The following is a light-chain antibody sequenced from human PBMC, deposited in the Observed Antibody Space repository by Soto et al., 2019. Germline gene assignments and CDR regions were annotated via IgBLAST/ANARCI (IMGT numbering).Light chain of an antibody. J-gene: IGKJ4*01. CDR3: QQRSNWPPGLT. V-gene: IGKV3-11*01. CDR2: DAS. CDR1: QSVSSY. Sequence: EIVLTQSPATLSLSPGERATLSCRASQSVSSYLAWYQQKPGQAPRLLIYDASNRATGIPARFSGSGSGTDFTLTISNLEPEDFAVYYCQQRSNWPPGLTCGGGTKVEIK.